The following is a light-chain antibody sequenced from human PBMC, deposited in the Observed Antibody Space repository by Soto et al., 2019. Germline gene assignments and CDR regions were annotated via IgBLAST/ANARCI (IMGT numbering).Light chain of an antibody. Sequence: DIQMTQSPSTLSASVGDRVTITCRASQNINRWLAWYQQKPGTAPKLLIYDASNLESGVPSRFSGGGSGTEFTLTISGLQTADFATYYCQQFNNYPLTFGGGTKVDIK. CDR1: QNINRW. CDR3: QQFNNYPLT. J-gene: IGKJ4*01. V-gene: IGKV1-5*01. CDR2: DAS.